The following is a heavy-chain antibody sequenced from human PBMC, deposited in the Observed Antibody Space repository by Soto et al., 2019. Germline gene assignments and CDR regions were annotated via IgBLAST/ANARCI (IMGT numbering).Heavy chain of an antibody. J-gene: IGHJ4*02. Sequence: QVQLVESGGGVVQPGGSLRLSRKASGFTFTSYAIHWVRQAPGKGLGWVSVISPDGVNKHSAESVRGRFVISRDNSKNTVHLEMNRLRLDDTAVYFCARRLTTTVSALGYWGQGSLVNVSS. D-gene: IGHD4-4*01. CDR1: GFTFTSYA. V-gene: IGHV3-30*09. CDR2: ISPDGVNK. CDR3: ARRLTTTVSALGY.